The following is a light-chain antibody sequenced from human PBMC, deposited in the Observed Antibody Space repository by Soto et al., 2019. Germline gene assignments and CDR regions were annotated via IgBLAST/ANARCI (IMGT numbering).Light chain of an antibody. CDR2: QDS. Sequence: SYELTQPPSVSVSPGQTASITCSGDKLGDKYACWYQQKPGQSPVQVIYQDSKRPSGIPERFSGSNSGNTATLTISGTQAMDEADYYCQAWDSSTPYVFGTGTKLTVL. V-gene: IGLV3-1*01. CDR3: QAWDSSTPYV. J-gene: IGLJ1*01. CDR1: KLGDKY.